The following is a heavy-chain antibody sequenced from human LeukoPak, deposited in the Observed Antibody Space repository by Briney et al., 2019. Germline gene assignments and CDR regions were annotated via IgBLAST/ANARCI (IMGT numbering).Heavy chain of an antibody. J-gene: IGHJ6*03. V-gene: IGHV4-34*01. CDR1: GGSFSGYY. CDR3: ARGARSYYGSGRGWYYYYMDV. CDR2: INHSGST. D-gene: IGHD3-10*01. Sequence: PETLSLTCAVYGGSFSGYYWSWIRQPPGKGLEWIGEINHSGSTNYNPSLKSRVTISVDTSKNQFSLELSSVTAADTAVYYCARGARSYYGSGRGWYYYYMDVWGKGTTVTVSS.